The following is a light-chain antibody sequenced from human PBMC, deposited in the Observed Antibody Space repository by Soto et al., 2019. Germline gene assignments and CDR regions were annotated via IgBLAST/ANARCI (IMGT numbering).Light chain of an antibody. Sequence: DIQMTQSPSSLSASVGDRVTISCRASQGISIYLNWYQQKPGKAPKLLIYGASTLQSGVPSRFGGSGSGTDFTLTIRSLQPEDFASYYCKQTFSTPWTFGQGTTVAIK. V-gene: IGKV1-39*01. J-gene: IGKJ1*01. CDR3: KQTFSTPWT. CDR1: QGISIY. CDR2: GAS.